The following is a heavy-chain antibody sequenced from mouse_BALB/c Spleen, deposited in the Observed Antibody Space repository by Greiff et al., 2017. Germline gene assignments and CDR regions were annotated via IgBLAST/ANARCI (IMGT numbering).Heavy chain of an antibody. CDR2: ISSGGST. J-gene: IGHJ4*01. CDR1: GFTFSSYA. D-gene: IGHD3-1*01. Sequence: EVMLVESGGGLVKPGGSLKLSCAASGFTFSSYAMSWVRQTPEKRLEWVASISSGGSTYYPDSVKGRFTISRDNARNILYLQMSSLRFEDTAMYYCARVSSGYAMDYWGQGTSVTVSS. CDR3: ARVSSGYAMDY. V-gene: IGHV5-6-5*01.